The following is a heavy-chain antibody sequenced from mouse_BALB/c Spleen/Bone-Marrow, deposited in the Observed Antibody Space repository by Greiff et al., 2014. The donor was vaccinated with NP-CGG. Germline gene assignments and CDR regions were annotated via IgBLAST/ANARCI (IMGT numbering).Heavy chain of an antibody. CDR1: GFSLTSYG. J-gene: IGHJ4*01. Sequence: QVQLQQSGPGLVAPSQSLSITCTDSGFSLTSYGVHWVRQPPGKGLEWLGVIWAGGSTNYNSALMSRLSISKDNSKSQVFLKMNSLQTDDTAMYYCARGLQYYAMDYWGQGTSVTVSS. CDR2: IWAGGST. V-gene: IGHV2-9*02. CDR3: ARGLQYYAMDY. D-gene: IGHD2-4*01.